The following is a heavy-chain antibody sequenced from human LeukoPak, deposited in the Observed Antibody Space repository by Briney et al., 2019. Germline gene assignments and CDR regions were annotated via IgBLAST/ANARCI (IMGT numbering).Heavy chain of an antibody. CDR1: GFTFSSYW. J-gene: IGHJ4*02. Sequence: GGCLRLSCAASGFTFSSYWMSWVRQAPGKGLEWVANIREDGNEKYYADSVKGQFTISRDNAKNSLFLQMDSLRAEDTAVYYCARDLAGHYYGSGSSFDYWGQGTLVTVSS. V-gene: IGHV3-7*01. CDR2: IREDGNEK. D-gene: IGHD3-10*01. CDR3: ARDLAGHYYGSGSSFDY.